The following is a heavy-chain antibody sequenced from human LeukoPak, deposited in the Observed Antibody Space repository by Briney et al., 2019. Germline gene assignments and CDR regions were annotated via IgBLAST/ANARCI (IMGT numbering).Heavy chain of an antibody. J-gene: IGHJ6*02. CDR1: GFTISSYA. V-gene: IGHV3-64*01. D-gene: IGHD2-15*01. CDR2: SINYGGST. CDR3: ARDLRKMLAATYYYGIDV. Sequence: LCCAAAGFTISSYAMWWCRHAPGERLEDVFASINYGGSTYYETSVKGRVTISRDNSKNQLSLKLSGLSAEDLAVYYGARDLRKMLAATYYYGIDVWGQGTTVTVSS.